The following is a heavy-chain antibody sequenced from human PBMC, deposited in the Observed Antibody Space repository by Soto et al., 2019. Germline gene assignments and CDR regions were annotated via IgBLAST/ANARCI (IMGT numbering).Heavy chain of an antibody. CDR2: IYGDSSGT. V-gene: IGHV3-66*03. Sequence: GGSLRLSCAASGFTVSSNYMSWVRQAPGEGLERVSGIYGDSSGTYYADSVKGRFTISRDNYKNTLYLQMNSLRVEDTAVYYCVKGEYYYDSSGYYPFDYWGQGTLVTVPS. CDR3: VKGEYYYDSSGYYPFDY. D-gene: IGHD3-22*01. CDR1: GFTVSSNY. J-gene: IGHJ4*02.